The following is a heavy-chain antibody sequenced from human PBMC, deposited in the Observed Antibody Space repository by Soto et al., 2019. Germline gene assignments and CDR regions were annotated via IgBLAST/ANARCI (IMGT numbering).Heavy chain of an antibody. D-gene: IGHD6-19*01. CDR2: IYYSGST. CDR3: ARSRYTSGWWTPPFDY. CDR1: GGSISSYY. V-gene: IGHV4-59*01. Sequence: PSETLSLTCAVSGGSISSYYWSWIGQRPGKGLEWIGYIYYSGSTNYNPSLKSRVTISVDTSKNQFSLKLTSVTAADTAVYYCARSRYTSGWWTPPFDYWGQGTLVTVSS. J-gene: IGHJ4*02.